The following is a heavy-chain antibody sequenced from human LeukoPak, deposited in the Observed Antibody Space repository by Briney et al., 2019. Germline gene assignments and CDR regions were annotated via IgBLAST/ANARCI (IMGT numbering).Heavy chain of an antibody. J-gene: IGHJ6*02. CDR3: AREFLALGYYYYGMDV. V-gene: IGHV3-21*01. CDR1: GFTFSSYS. CDR2: ISSSSSYI. Sequence: GGSLRLSCAASGFTFSSYSMNWVRQAPGKGLEWVSSISSSSSYIYYADSVKGRFTISRDNSKNTLYLQMNSLRAEDTAVYYCAREFLALGYYYYGMDVWGQGTTVTVSS.